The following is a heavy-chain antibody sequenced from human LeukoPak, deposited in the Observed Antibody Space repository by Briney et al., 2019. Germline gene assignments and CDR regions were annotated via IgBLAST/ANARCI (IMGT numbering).Heavy chain of an antibody. J-gene: IGHJ4*02. D-gene: IGHD2-8*02. CDR3: TTVTVCTGSSCPGAFDH. CDR1: EITFSDTW. V-gene: IGHV3-15*01. CDR2: IKDKFYSETT. Sequence: GGSLRLSCAASEITFSDTWMNWVRQAPGKGLEWVGRIKDKFYSETTDYAAPVKGRFIISRDDSKKTVYLQMNSLKSDDTAVYFCTTVTVCTGSSCPGAFDHWGQGTVVTVSS.